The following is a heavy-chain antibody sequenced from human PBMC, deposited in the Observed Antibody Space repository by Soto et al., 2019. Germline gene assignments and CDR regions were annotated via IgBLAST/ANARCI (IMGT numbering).Heavy chain of an antibody. CDR2: IYYSGST. D-gene: IGHD3-10*01. J-gene: IGHJ4*02. CDR3: AYGFYYFDY. Sequence: QVQLQESGPGLVKPSETLSLTCTVSGGSISSYYWSWIRQPPGKGLEWIGYIYYSGSTNYNPSLKSRVTISVDTSKNQFSLKLSSVTAADTAVYYCAYGFYYFDYWGQGTLVTVSS. V-gene: IGHV4-59*01. CDR1: GGSISSYY.